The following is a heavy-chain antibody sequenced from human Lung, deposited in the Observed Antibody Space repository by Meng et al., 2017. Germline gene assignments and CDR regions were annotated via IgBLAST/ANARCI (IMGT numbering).Heavy chain of an antibody. CDR1: GFTFSSYG. CDR3: AKDLSKQQQLGELDY. D-gene: IGHD6-13*01. Sequence: QVQLVESGGGVVQPGRSLRLSWAASGFTFSSYGMHWFRQAPGKGLEWVAVISYDGSNKYYADSVKGRFTISRDNSKNTLYLQMNSLRAEDTAVYYCAKDLSKQQQLGELDYWGQGTLVTVSS. J-gene: IGHJ4*02. V-gene: IGHV3-30*18. CDR2: ISYDGSNK.